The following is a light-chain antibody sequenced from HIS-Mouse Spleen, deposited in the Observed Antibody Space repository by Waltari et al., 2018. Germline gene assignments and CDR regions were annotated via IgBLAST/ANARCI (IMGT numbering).Light chain of an antibody. CDR3: CSYAGSYTV. CDR2: DVS. Sequence: QSARTQPRSGSGSPGQSDTIPCTGTSTDVGGYNYVSWYQQHPGKASERMIYDVSKRPSGVPDRFSGSKSGNTSSLTISGLQAEDEADYYCCSYAGSYTVFGGGTKLTVL. J-gene: IGLJ3*02. V-gene: IGLV2-11*01. CDR1: STDVGGYNY.